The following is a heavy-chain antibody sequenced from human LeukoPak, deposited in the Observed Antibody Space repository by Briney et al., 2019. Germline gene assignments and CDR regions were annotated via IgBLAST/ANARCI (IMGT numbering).Heavy chain of an antibody. D-gene: IGHD3-9*01. J-gene: IGHJ4*02. V-gene: IGHV3-30*04. CDR3: ARGPDYDILADYFDY. Sequence: GGSLRLSCAASGFTFSNYALHWVRQAPGKGLEWVAVISYDGSNKFYADSVRGRFTISRDNSKNTLFLQVNSLRPEDTAVYHCARGPDYDILADYFDYWGQGTLVTVSS. CDR1: GFTFSNYA. CDR2: ISYDGSNK.